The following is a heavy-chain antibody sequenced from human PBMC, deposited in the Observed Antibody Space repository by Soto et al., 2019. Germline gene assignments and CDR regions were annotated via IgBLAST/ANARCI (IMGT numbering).Heavy chain of an antibody. CDR2: INTYNGNT. CDR3: AKSATVPDAIAY. J-gene: IGHJ4*02. D-gene: IGHD2-2*02. CDR1: GYTFSTSG. Sequence: ASVKVSCKASGYTFSTSGMSWLRQAPGQGLEWMGWINTYNGNTKDAPKFQDRVTITWDTSTSTAYMELSSLRSDDTAVYYCAKSATVPDAIAYWGQGTLVTVSS. V-gene: IGHV1-18*01.